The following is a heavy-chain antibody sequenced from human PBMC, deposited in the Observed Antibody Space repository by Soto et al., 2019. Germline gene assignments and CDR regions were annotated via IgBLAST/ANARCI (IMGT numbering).Heavy chain of an antibody. CDR2: ISYDGSNK. CDR1: GFTFSSYA. Sequence: GSLRLSNAASGFTFSSYAMHWVRQAPGKGLEWVAVISYDGSNKYYADSVKGRFTISRDNSKNTLYLQMNSLRAEDTAVYYCAKGHPYYDDSRRDLDAYRGQGSLVIVSS. CDR3: AKGHPYYDDSRRDLDAY. J-gene: IGHJ4*01. D-gene: IGHD3-22*01. V-gene: IGHV3-30-3*01.